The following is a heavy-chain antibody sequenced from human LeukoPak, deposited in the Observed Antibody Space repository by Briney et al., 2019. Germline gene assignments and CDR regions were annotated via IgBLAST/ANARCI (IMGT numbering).Heavy chain of an antibody. CDR2: IYPGDSDT. CDR1: GYSFTSYW. CDR3: ARQENYDSSGYYVY. Sequence: GGSLKISCKGSGYSFTSYWIGWVRQMPGKGLEWMGIIYPGDSDTSYSPSFQGQVTFSADKSISTAYLHGSSLEASDTATYYCARQENYDSSGYYVYWGQGTLVTVSS. D-gene: IGHD3-22*01. J-gene: IGHJ4*02. V-gene: IGHV5-51*01.